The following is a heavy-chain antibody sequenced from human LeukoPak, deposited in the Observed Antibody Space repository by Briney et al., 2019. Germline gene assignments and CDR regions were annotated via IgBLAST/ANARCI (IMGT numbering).Heavy chain of an antibody. CDR1: GYTFTSYG. D-gene: IGHD3-22*01. CDR2: ISAYNGNT. Sequence: ASVKVSCKASGYTFTSYGISWVRQAPGQGLEWMGWISAYNGNTNYAQKLQGRVTMTTDTSTSTAYMEPRSLRSDDTAVYYCARDTAYDSSGYYKPHAFDIWGQGTMVTVSS. CDR3: ARDTAYDSSGYYKPHAFDI. V-gene: IGHV1-18*01. J-gene: IGHJ3*02.